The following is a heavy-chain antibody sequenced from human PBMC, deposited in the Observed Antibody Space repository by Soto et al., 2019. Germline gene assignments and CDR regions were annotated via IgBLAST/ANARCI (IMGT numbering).Heavy chain of an antibody. CDR3: ARGGYCISTSCYDYYYYGMDV. V-gene: IGHV4-59*01. Sequence: ASETLSLTCTFSGGSISSYYWSWIRQPPGKGLEWIGYIYYSGSTNYNPSLKSRVTISVDTSKNQFSLKLSSVTAADTAVYYCARGGYCISTSCYDYYYYGMDVWGQGTTVTVSS. CDR2: IYYSGST. J-gene: IGHJ6*02. CDR1: GGSISSYY. D-gene: IGHD2-2*01.